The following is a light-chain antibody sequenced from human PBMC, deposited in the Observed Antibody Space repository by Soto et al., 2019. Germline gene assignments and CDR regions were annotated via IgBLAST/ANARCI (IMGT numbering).Light chain of an antibody. CDR2: GAS. CDR1: QSVNRSY. J-gene: IGKJ5*01. Sequence: EIVLTQSPGTLSLSPGERATLSCRASQSVNRSYLVWYQQRPGQAPRLLIYGASSRATGIPARFRGSASGADFTLTISRLEPEDCAVYYCQQVGSSPITFGQGTRLEIK. CDR3: QQVGSSPIT. V-gene: IGKV3-20*01.